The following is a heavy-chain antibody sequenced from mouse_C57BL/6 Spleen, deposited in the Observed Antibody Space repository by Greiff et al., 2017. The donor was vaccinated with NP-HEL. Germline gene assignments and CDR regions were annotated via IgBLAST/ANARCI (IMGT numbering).Heavy chain of an antibody. V-gene: IGHV1-82*01. CDR1: GYAFSSSW. CDR2: IYPGDGDT. J-gene: IGHJ4*01. Sequence: QVQLKESGPELVKPGASVKISCKASGYAFSSSWMNWVKQRPGKGLEWIGRIYPGDGDTNYNGKFKGKATLTADKSSSTAYMQLSSLTSEDSAVYFCARGGSITTVVATDAMDYWGQGTSVTVSS. D-gene: IGHD1-1*01. CDR3: ARGGSITTVVATDAMDY.